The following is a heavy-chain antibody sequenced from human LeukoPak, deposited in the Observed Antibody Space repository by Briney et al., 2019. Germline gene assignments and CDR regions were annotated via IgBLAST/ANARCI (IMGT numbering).Heavy chain of an antibody. D-gene: IGHD4-23*01. CDR1: GYTFTSYG. Sequence: ASVKVSCKASGYTFTSYGISWVRQAPGQGLEWMGWISAYNGNTDYAQKLQGRVTMTTDTSTSTAYMELRSLRSDDTAVYYCARVDDYGGNFHYWGQGTLVTVSS. J-gene: IGHJ4*02. CDR3: ARVDDYGGNFHY. CDR2: ISAYNGNT. V-gene: IGHV1-18*01.